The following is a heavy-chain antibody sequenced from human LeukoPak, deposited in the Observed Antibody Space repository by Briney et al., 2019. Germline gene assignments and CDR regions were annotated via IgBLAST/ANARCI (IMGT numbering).Heavy chain of an antibody. V-gene: IGHV4-39*01. CDR3: ARLGSSEAEIDY. CDR2: IYKSGTT. D-gene: IGHD6-19*01. Sequence: SETLSLTCTVACGSLDSSSYYWAWIRQPPGKGLEWIASIYKSGTTYYNPSFTSRVTMSVDTSKNQFSQTLSSVTAADTAVYYCARLGSSEAEIDYWGQGTLVTVSS. CDR1: CGSLDSSSYY. J-gene: IGHJ4*02.